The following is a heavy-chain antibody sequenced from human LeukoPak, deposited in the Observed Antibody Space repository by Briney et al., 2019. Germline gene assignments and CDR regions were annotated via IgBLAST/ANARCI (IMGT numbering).Heavy chain of an antibody. CDR3: ASLPFRPAGPAAAGTDY. Sequence: ASVKVSCKASGGTFSSYAISWVRQAPGQGLEWMGRIIPILGIANYAQKFQGRVTITADKSTSTAYMELSSLRSEDTAVYYCASLPFRPAGPAAAGTDYWGQGTLVTVSS. V-gene: IGHV1-69*04. CDR2: IIPILGIA. CDR1: GGTFSSYA. J-gene: IGHJ4*02. D-gene: IGHD6-13*01.